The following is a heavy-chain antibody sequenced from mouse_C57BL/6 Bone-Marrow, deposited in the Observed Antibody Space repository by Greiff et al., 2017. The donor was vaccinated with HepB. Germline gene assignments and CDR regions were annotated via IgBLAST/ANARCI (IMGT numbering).Heavy chain of an antibody. CDR1: GFTFIDSY. D-gene: IGHD2-10*01. V-gene: IGHV7-3*01. J-gene: IGHJ4*01. CDR3: ARYIPPYSAMEY. Sequence: EVMLVESGGGLVQPGGSLSLSCAASGFTFIDSYMSWVRQPTGKALEWLGFIRNKANGYTTEYSAYVKGRCTISRDNSQSILYLQMNSLRAEDSATYYCARYIPPYSAMEYWGQGTSVTVSS. CDR2: IRNKANGYTT.